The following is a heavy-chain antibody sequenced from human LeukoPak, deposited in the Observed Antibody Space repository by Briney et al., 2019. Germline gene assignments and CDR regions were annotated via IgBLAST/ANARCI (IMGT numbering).Heavy chain of an antibody. J-gene: IGHJ3*02. CDR2: ISSSSSYI. V-gene: IGHV3-21*01. D-gene: IGHD2-2*01. Sequence: SGGPLRLSCAASGFTFNSYSMNWVRQAPGKGLEWVSSISSSSSYIYYADSVKGRFTITRDNAKNSLYLQMNRRRAEVTAVYYCARYCSSTSCYDAFVIWGQGAMVTVSS. CDR1: GFTFNSYS. CDR3: ARYCSSTSCYDAFVI.